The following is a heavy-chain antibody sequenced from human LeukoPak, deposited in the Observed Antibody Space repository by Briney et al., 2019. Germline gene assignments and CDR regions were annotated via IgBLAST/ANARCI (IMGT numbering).Heavy chain of an antibody. CDR2: ISGSGGST. D-gene: IGHD4-17*01. CDR1: GFTFSSYA. Sequence: GGSLRLSCAASGFTFSSYAMSRVRQAPGKGLEWVSAISGSGGSTYYADSVKGRFTISRDNSKNTLYLQMNSLRTEDTAVYYCAKALYGDFSFDYWGQGTLVTVSS. CDR3: AKALYGDFSFDY. V-gene: IGHV3-23*01. J-gene: IGHJ4*02.